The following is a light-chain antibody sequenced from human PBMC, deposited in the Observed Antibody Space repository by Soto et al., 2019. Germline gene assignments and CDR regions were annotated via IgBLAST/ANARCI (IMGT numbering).Light chain of an antibody. Sequence: QSALTQPASVSGSHGQSITISCTGTSSDIGSYNYVSWYQQLPGKVPKLMIYGVSNRPSGVSNRFSGSKSGNTASLTISGLQAEDEADYYCSSYTFSSTLVVFGGGTKLTV. CDR1: SSDIGSYNY. CDR3: SSYTFSSTLVV. CDR2: GVS. J-gene: IGLJ2*01. V-gene: IGLV2-14*03.